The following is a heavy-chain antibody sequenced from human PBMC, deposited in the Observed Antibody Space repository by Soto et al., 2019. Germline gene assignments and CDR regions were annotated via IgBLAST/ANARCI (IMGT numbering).Heavy chain of an antibody. D-gene: IGHD2-15*01. V-gene: IGHV1-69*01. CDR2: IIPIFGTA. CDR1: GGTFSSYT. CDR3: ARGYYSCSGGSCYLRFGVVGYYYYGMDV. Sequence: GASVKVSCKASGGTFSSYTISWVRQAPGQGLEWMGGIIPIFGTANYAQKFQGRVTITADESTSTAYMELSSLRSEDTAVYYCARGYYSCSGGSCYLRFGVVGYYYYGMDVWGQGTTVTVSS. J-gene: IGHJ6*02.